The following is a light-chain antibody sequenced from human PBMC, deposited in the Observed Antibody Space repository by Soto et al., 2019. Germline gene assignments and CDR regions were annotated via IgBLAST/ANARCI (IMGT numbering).Light chain of an antibody. CDR2: GAS. CDR3: RQYTNWPKT. J-gene: IGKJ1*01. V-gene: IGKV3D-15*01. Sequence: EIVMTQSPATLSVSPGESATLSCRASQRVSRKLVWYQQKPGQAPRLLIYGASTRATGIPERFSGSGSGTEFTLTISSLQSEDFAVYYCRQYTNWPKTFGQGTKVEIK. CDR1: QRVSRK.